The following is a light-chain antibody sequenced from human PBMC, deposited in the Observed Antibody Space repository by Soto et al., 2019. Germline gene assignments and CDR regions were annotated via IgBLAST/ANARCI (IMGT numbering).Light chain of an antibody. Sequence: EIVLTQSPDTLSLSPGERATLSCRASQSVSSSLAWYQQKSGQAPRLLIYDASNRATGIPARFSGSGSGTDFTLTISSLEPEDFAVYYCQQRSNWPITFGQGTRLEIK. CDR3: QQRSNWPIT. J-gene: IGKJ5*01. CDR1: QSVSSS. CDR2: DAS. V-gene: IGKV3-11*01.